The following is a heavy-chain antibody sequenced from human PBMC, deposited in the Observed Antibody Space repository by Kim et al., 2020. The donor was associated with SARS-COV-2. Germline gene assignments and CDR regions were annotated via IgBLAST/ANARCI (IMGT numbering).Heavy chain of an antibody. CDR1: GGSFSGYY. V-gene: IGHV4-34*01. Sequence: SETLSLTCAVYGGSFSGYYWSWIRQPPGKGLEWIGEINHSGSTNYNPSLKSRVTISVDTSKNQFSLKLSSVTAADTAVYYCAREEGVPAARGYYYYYGMDVWGQGTTVTVSS. CDR3: AREEGVPAARGYYYYYGMDV. CDR2: INHSGST. D-gene: IGHD2-2*01. J-gene: IGHJ6*02.